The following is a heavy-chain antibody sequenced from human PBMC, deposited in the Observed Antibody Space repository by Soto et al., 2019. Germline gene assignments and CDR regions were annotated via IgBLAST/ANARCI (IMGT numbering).Heavy chain of an antibody. Sequence: GGSLRLSCAASGFTFSSYAMHWVRQAPGKGLEWVAVISYDGSNKYYADSVKGRFTISRDNSKNTLYLQTNSLRAEDTAVYYCARSWAAAGTDYWGQGTLVTVSS. CDR2: ISYDGSNK. J-gene: IGHJ4*02. D-gene: IGHD6-13*01. V-gene: IGHV3-30-3*01. CDR1: GFTFSSYA. CDR3: ARSWAAAGTDY.